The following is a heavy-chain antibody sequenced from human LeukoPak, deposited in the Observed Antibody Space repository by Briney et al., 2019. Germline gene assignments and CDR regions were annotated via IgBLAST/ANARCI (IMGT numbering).Heavy chain of an antibody. J-gene: IGHJ6*02. D-gene: IGHD3-22*01. CDR3: ARDDPGGYDSSGYYPPYYGMDV. CDR1: GFTFSSYG. V-gene: IGHV3-33*01. Sequence: GGSLRLSCAASGFTFSSYGMHWVRQAPGKGLEWVAVIWYDGSNKYYADSMKGRFTISRDNSKNTLYLQMNNLRAEDTAVYYCARDDPGGYDSSGYYPPYYGMDVWGQGTTVTVSS. CDR2: IWYDGSNK.